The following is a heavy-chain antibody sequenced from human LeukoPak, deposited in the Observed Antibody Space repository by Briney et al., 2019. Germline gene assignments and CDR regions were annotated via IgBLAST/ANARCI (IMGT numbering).Heavy chain of an antibody. D-gene: IGHD5-18*01. Sequence: GESLKISCKGSGYSFTSYWIGWVRQMPGKGLGGMGIIYPGDSDTRYSPSFQGQVTFSADKSITTAYLQWTSLKASDTAMYSCARLSRSYGVNFDYWGQGTLVTVSS. CDR3: ARLSRSYGVNFDY. CDR2: IYPGDSDT. V-gene: IGHV5-51*01. J-gene: IGHJ4*02. CDR1: GYSFTSYW.